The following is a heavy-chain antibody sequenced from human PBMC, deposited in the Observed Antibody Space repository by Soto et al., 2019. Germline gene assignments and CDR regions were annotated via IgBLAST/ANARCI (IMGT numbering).Heavy chain of an antibody. Sequence: QVQLVQSGAEVKKPGASVKVSCKASGYTFTSYDINWVRQATGQGLEWMGWMNPNSGNTGYAQKFRGRVTIPRNTSISTAYMELSSLRSEDTAVYYCPQGGSRARWYYGMAVWGQGTTVTVSS. CDR1: GYTFTSYD. J-gene: IGHJ6*02. D-gene: IGHD2-15*01. V-gene: IGHV1-8*01. CDR2: MNPNSGNT. CDR3: PQGGSRARWYYGMAV.